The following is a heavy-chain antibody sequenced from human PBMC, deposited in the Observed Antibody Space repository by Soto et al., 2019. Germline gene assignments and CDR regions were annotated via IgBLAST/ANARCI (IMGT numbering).Heavy chain of an antibody. CDR3: ARTRNSGRPPDY. CDR2: ISYDGSNK. V-gene: IGHV3-30-3*01. Sequence: AGGSLRLSCAASGFTFSSYAMHWVRQAPGKGLEWVAVISYDGSNKYYADSVKGRFTISRDNSKNTLYLQMNSLRAEDTAVYYCARTRNSGRPPDYWGQGTLVTVSS. J-gene: IGHJ4*02. D-gene: IGHD5-12*01. CDR1: GFTFSSYA.